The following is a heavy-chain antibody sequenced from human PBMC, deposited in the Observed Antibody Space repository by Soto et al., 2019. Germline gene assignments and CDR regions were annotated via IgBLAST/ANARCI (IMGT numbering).Heavy chain of an antibody. CDR2: ISAYNGNT. CDR1: GYTFTSYG. J-gene: IGHJ3*02. D-gene: IGHD3-3*01. Sequence: ASVKVSCKASGYTFTSYGISWVRQAPGQGLEWMGWISAYNGNTNYAQKLQGRVTMTTDTSTSTVYMELRSLRSDDTAVYYCARVWKYYDFWSGYYTGGPFDIWGQGTMVTVSS. V-gene: IGHV1-18*01. CDR3: ARVWKYYDFWSGYYTGGPFDI.